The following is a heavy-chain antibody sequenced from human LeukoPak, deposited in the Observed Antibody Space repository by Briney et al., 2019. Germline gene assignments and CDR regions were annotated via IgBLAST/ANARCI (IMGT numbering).Heavy chain of an antibody. Sequence: GGSLRLSCAASGFTFDDYGMSWVRQAPGKGLEWVSGINWNGGSTGYADSVKGRFTISRDNAKNSLYLQMNSLRAEDTALYYCARDSGGWYSSYFDYWGQGTLVTVSS. CDR2: INWNGGST. CDR1: GFTFDDYG. J-gene: IGHJ4*02. CDR3: ARDSGGWYSSYFDY. D-gene: IGHD6-19*01. V-gene: IGHV3-20*04.